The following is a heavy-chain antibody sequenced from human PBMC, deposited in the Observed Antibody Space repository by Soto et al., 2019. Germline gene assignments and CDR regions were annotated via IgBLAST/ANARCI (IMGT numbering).Heavy chain of an antibody. CDR3: ARGRTLMDY. CDR1: GFTFSSYS. D-gene: IGHD3-16*01. J-gene: IGHJ4*02. Sequence: PGGSLRLSCAASGFTFSSYSMNWVRQAPGMGLEWLLYISSGSGTMYYADSVKGRFTISRDNAKNSLFLQMNSLRSEDTAVYYCARGRTLMDYWGQGTLVTVSS. V-gene: IGHV3-48*01. CDR2: ISSGSGTM.